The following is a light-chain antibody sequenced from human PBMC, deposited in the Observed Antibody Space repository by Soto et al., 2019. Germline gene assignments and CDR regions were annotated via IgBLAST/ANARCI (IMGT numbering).Light chain of an antibody. CDR3: QVWDSSSDHVV. V-gene: IGLV3-21*04. CDR2: YDS. CDR1: NIGSKS. Sequence: YELTQPPSVSVAPGKTARITCGGNNIGSKSVHWYQQKPGQAPVLVIYYDSDRPSGIPERFSGSNSGNTATLTISRVEAGDEADYYCQVWDSSSDHVVFGGGTKVTVL. J-gene: IGLJ2*01.